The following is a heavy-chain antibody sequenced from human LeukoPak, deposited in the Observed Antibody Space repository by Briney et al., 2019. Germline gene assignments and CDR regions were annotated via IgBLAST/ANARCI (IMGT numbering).Heavy chain of an antibody. D-gene: IGHD6-13*01. Sequence: GGSLRLSCAVSGFTFSSYTMIWVRQAPGKGLVWVSRINGDGSGTGYADSVKGRFTISRDNAKNTLYLQMNSLRAEDTAVYYCSREIRPAGTDSWGQGTLVTVSS. CDR1: GFTFSSYT. CDR2: INGDGSGT. J-gene: IGHJ4*02. V-gene: IGHV3-74*01. CDR3: SREIRPAGTDS.